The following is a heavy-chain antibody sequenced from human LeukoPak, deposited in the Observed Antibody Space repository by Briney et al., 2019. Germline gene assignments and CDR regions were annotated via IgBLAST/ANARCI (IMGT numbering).Heavy chain of an antibody. CDR3: ASSSGSYYAGDYYYYMDV. CDR1: GGTFSSYA. CDR2: IIPIFGTA. D-gene: IGHD1-26*01. Sequence: GASVKVSCKASGGTFSSYAISWVRQAPGQGLEWMGRIIPIFGTANYAQKFQGRVTITTDESTSTAYMELSSLRSEDTAVYYWASSSGSYYAGDYYYYMDVWGKGTTVTVSS. V-gene: IGHV1-69*05. J-gene: IGHJ6*03.